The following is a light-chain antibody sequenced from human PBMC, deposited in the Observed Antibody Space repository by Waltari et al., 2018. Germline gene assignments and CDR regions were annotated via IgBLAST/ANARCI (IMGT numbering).Light chain of an antibody. CDR3: QQYDGSVVT. V-gene: IGKV3-20*01. CDR2: AAS. J-gene: IGKJ4*01. CDR1: QYIPCNW. Sequence: EIVLTQSPGTLSLYPGERVTLSCRASQYIPCNWLTGYQQKPGPAPRLLIYAASTRAPGIPDRFSGSGSGTDFSLTISRLEPEDSAAYYCQQYDGSVVTFGGGTKVEIK.